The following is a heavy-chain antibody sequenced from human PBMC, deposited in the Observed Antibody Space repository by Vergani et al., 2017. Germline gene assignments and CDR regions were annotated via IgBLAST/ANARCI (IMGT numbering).Heavy chain of an antibody. V-gene: IGHV3-48*03. J-gene: IGHJ3*02. CDR1: GFTFSSYE. D-gene: IGHD6-13*01. Sequence: EVQLVESGGGLVQPGGSLRLSCAASGFTFSSYEMNWVRQAPGKGLEWVSYISSSGSTIYYADSVKGRFTISRDNAKNSLYLQMNSLRAEDTAVYYCARVRYSSSWGAFDIWGQGTMVTVSS. CDR2: ISSSGSTI. CDR3: ARVRYSSSWGAFDI.